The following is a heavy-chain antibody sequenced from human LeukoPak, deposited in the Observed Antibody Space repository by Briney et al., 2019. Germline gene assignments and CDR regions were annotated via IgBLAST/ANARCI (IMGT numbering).Heavy chain of an antibody. CDR3: ARDSHYYDSSGYYLGDYFDY. J-gene: IGHJ4*02. CDR1: GGSTSSYY. D-gene: IGHD3-22*01. CDR2: IYYSGST. V-gene: IGHV4-59*01. Sequence: SETLSLTCTVSGGSTSSYYWSWIRQPPGKGLEWIGYIYYSGSTNYNPSLKSRVTISVDTSKNQFSLKLSSVTAADTAVYYCARDSHYYDSSGYYLGDYFDYWGQGTLVTVSS.